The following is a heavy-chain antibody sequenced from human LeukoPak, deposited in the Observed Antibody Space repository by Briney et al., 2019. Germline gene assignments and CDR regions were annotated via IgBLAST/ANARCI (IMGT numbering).Heavy chain of an antibody. D-gene: IGHD2-21*02. CDR2: IRSKAYGGTT. V-gene: IGHV3-49*04. CDR1: GFTFGDYA. J-gene: IGHJ4*02. Sequence: PGRSLRLSCTVSGFTFGDYAMSWVRQAPGKGLEWVGFIRSKAYGGTTEYAAPVRGRFTISRDDSKSIAYLQMNSLKTDDTAVYYCTRTSCGGDCLNFDYWGQGTLVTVSS. CDR3: TRTSCGGDCLNFDY.